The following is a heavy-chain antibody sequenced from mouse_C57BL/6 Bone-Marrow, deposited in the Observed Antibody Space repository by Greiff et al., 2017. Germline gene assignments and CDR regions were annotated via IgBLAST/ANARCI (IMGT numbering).Heavy chain of an antibody. CDR1: GYTFTSYW. CDR3: ARGYDDAMDD. V-gene: IGHV1-69*01. CDR2: IDPSDSYT. D-gene: IGHD2-2*01. J-gene: IGHJ4*01. Sequence: VQLQQPGAELVMPGASVKLSCKASGYTFTSYWMHWVKQRPGQGLEWIGEIDPSDSYTNYNQKFKGKSTLTVDKSSSTAYMQLSSLTSEDSAVYYCARGYDDAMDDWGQGTSVTVSS.